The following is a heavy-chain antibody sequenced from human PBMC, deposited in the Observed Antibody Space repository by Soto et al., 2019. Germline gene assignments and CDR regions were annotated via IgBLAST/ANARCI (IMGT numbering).Heavy chain of an antibody. CDR3: ARVGDGYDPGFDD. V-gene: IGHV4-30-4*01. CDR2: VYYSGGT. J-gene: IGHJ4*02. D-gene: IGHD5-12*01. Sequence: QVQLQESGPGLLKSSETLSLTCTVSGCSITSDHYWRWIRQPPGKGLEWIGHVYYSGGTFYNPSLKRRLTISVDTSKNQFSLRLTSVTAADTAVYFCARVGDGYDPGFDDWGQGTLLTVSS. CDR1: GCSITSDHY.